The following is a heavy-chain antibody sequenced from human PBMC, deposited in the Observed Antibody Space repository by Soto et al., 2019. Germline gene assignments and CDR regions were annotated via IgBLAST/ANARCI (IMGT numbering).Heavy chain of an antibody. J-gene: IGHJ4*02. D-gene: IGHD6-13*01. Sequence: EVQLLESGGGLVQPGGSLRLSCAASGFTFSSYAMSWVRQAPGKGLEWVSAISGSGGSTYYADSVKGRFTISRDNSKHPLDLQMNSLGAEDTAVYYCAKGGGGYSSSWYEGYFDYWGQGTLVTVSS. V-gene: IGHV3-23*01. CDR2: ISGSGGST. CDR1: GFTFSSYA. CDR3: AKGGGGYSSSWYEGYFDY.